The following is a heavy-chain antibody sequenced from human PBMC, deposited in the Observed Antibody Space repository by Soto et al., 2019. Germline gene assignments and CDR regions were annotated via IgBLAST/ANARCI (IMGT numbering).Heavy chain of an antibody. CDR2: MNPNSGNT. CDR3: ARGSPRYSGYDFSYYYYYMDV. V-gene: IGHV1-8*01. Sequence: ASVKVSCKAPVYTFTGYDINWVRQATGHGLEWVGWMNPNSGNTGYAQKFQGRVTMTRNTSISTAYMELSSLRSEDTAVYYCARGSPRYSGYDFSYYYYYMDVWGKGTTVTVSS. CDR1: VYTFTGYD. D-gene: IGHD5-12*01. J-gene: IGHJ6*03.